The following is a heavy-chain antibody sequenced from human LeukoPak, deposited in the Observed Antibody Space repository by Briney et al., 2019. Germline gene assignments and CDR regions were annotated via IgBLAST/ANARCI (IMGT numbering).Heavy chain of an antibody. D-gene: IGHD3-10*01. J-gene: IGHJ6*02. CDR2: ISYEGSNK. Sequence: GRSLRLSCAASGFTFSSYALNWVRQAPGKGLEWVALISYEGSNKYYGGSAKGRFTISRDNSKNTLYLQMNSVRAEDTAVYYCARDLGGTMVRGGDRYYYGMDVWGQGTTVTASS. CDR1: GFTFSSYA. CDR3: ARDLGGTMVRGGDRYYYGMDV. V-gene: IGHV3-30-3*01.